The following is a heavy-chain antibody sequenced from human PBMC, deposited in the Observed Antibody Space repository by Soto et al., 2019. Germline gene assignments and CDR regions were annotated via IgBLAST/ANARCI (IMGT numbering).Heavy chain of an antibody. CDR2: INPSGGST. CDR3: PSGVDCSSTSCYARGAEYFQH. D-gene: IGHD2-2*01. V-gene: IGHV1-46*01. CDR1: GYTFTSYY. Sequence: QVQLVQSGAEVKKPGASVKVSCKASGYTFTSYYMHWVRQAPGQGLEWMGIINPSGGSTSYAQKFQGRVTMTRDTSTSTVYMELSSLRSEDTAVYYCPSGVDCSSTSCYARGAEYFQHWGQGTLVTVSS. J-gene: IGHJ1*01.